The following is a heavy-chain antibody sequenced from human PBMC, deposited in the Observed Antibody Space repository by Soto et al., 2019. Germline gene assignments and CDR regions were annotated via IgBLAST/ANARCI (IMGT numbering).Heavy chain of an antibody. J-gene: IGHJ5*02. CDR2: ISYDGSNK. Sequence: QVQLVESGGGVVQPGRSLRLSCAASGFTFSSYAMHWVRQAPGKGLERVAVISYDGSNKYYADSVKGRFTISRDNSKNTLYLQMNSLRAEDTAVYYCARDGYSYVTSWFDPWGQGTLVTVSS. V-gene: IGHV3-30-3*01. CDR1: GFTFSSYA. D-gene: IGHD5-18*01. CDR3: ARDGYSYVTSWFDP.